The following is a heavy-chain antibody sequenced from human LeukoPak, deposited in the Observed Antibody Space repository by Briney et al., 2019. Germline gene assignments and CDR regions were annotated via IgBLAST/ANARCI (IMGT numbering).Heavy chain of an antibody. CDR1: GGTFSSYA. Sequence: GASVKVSCKASGGTFSSYAISWVRQAPGQGLEWMGGIIPIFGTANYAQKFQGRVTITADESTSTAYMELSSLRSEDTAVYYCARVGSLAYCGGDCYSDVDYWGQGTLVTVSS. CDR3: ARVGSLAYCGGDCYSDVDY. D-gene: IGHD2-21*02. J-gene: IGHJ4*02. V-gene: IGHV1-69*13. CDR2: IIPIFGTA.